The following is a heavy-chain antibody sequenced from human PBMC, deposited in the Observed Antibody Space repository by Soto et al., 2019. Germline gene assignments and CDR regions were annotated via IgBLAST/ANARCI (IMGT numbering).Heavy chain of an antibody. CDR3: ARDMEGARKAFDF. D-gene: IGHD1-26*01. Sequence: SVKVSCKASGGTFSSYAISWVRQAPGQGLEWMGGIIPIFGTANYAQKFQGRVTITRDTSASEVYMELSSVRSEDTAVYYCARDMEGARKAFDFWGQGTMVTVSS. CDR1: GGTFSSYA. J-gene: IGHJ3*01. V-gene: IGHV1-69*05. CDR2: IIPIFGTA.